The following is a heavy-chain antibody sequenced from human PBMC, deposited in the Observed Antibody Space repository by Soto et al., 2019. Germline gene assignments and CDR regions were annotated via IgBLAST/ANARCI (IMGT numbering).Heavy chain of an antibody. J-gene: IGHJ4*02. Sequence: PGGSLRLSCAASGFTFSNSWMSWVRQAPGKGLEWVGRIKSKTDGGTTDYAAPVKGRFTISRDDSKNTLYLQMNSLKTEDTAVYYCTRTIPLASIAAAGKIDYWGQGTLVTVSS. CDR2: IKSKTDGGTT. D-gene: IGHD6-13*01. CDR3: TRTIPLASIAAAGKIDY. V-gene: IGHV3-15*01. CDR1: GFTFSNSW.